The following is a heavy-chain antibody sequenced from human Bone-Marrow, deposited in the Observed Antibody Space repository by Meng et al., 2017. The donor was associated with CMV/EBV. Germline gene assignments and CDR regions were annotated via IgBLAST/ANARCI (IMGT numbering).Heavy chain of an antibody. D-gene: IGHD5-24*01. J-gene: IGHJ4*02. CDR3: ARDGPPRD. CDR1: GYTFTSYD. CDR2: MNPNSGNT. Sequence: GESLKISCKASGYTFTSYDINWVRQATGQGLEWMGWMNPNSGNTGYAQKFQGRVTITRNTSISTAYMELNSLKNEDTAVYYCARDGPPRDWGQGTLVTVSS. V-gene: IGHV1-8*03.